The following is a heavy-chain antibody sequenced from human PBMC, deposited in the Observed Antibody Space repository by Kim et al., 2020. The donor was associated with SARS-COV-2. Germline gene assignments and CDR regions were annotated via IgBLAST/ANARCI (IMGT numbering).Heavy chain of an antibody. J-gene: IGHJ5*02. Sequence: SETLSLTCTVSGGSISSGGYYWSWIRQHPGKGLEWIGYIYYSGSTYYNPSLKSRVTISVDTSKNQFSLKLSSVTAADTAVYYCARADTWVRGPPKEFDPWGQGTLVTVSS. V-gene: IGHV4-31*03. D-gene: IGHD3-10*01. CDR2: IYYSGST. CDR3: ARADTWVRGPPKEFDP. CDR1: GGSISSGGYY.